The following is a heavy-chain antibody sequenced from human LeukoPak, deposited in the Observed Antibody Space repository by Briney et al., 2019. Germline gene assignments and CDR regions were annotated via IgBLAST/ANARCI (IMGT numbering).Heavy chain of an antibody. CDR2: IYYSGST. CDR3: ARDRVTMVRGVTSNWFDP. CDR1: GGSISSYY. V-gene: IGHV4-59*01. Sequence: SETLSLTCTVSGGSISSYYWSWIRQPPGKGPEWIGYIYYSGSTNYNPSLKSRVTISVDTSKNQFSLKLSSVTAADTAVYYGARDRVTMVRGVTSNWFDPWGQGTLVTVSS. D-gene: IGHD3-10*01. J-gene: IGHJ5*02.